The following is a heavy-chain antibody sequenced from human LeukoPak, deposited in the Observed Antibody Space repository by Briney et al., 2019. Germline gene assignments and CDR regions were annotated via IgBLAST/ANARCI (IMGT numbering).Heavy chain of an antibody. CDR2: ISSSSSYI. Sequence: GGSLRLSCAASGFTFSSYSMNWVRQAPGKGLEWVSSISSSSSYIYYADSVKGRFTISRDNAKNSLYLQMNSLRAEDTAVYYCARDLGYCSSTSCYNWFDPWGQGTLVTVSS. CDR1: GFTFSSYS. CDR3: ARDLGYCSSTSCYNWFDP. V-gene: IGHV3-21*01. D-gene: IGHD2-2*01. J-gene: IGHJ5*02.